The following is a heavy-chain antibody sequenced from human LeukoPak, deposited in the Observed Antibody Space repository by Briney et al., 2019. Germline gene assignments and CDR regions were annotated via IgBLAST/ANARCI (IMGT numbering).Heavy chain of an antibody. J-gene: IGHJ4*02. Sequence: GSSVKVSCKASGGTFSSYAISWVRQAPGQGLEWMGGIIPIFGTANYAQKFQGRVTITADKSTSTAYMELSSLRSEDTAVYYCARDLFLRYSSSWYGEYWGQGTLVTVSS. D-gene: IGHD6-13*01. CDR3: ARDLFLRYSSSWYGEY. CDR1: GGTFSSYA. CDR2: IIPIFGTA. V-gene: IGHV1-69*06.